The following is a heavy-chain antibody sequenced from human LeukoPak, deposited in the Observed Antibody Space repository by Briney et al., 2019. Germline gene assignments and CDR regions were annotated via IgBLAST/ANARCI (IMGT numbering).Heavy chain of an antibody. CDR3: ARYNGAAAGAYYYYMDV. CDR1: GGSISSYY. D-gene: IGHD6-13*01. Sequence: SETLSLTCTVSGGSISSYYWSWIRQPAGKGLEWIGRIYTSGSTNYNPPLKSRVTMSVDTSKNQFSLKLSSVTAADTAVYYCARYNGAAAGAYYYYMDVWGKGTMVTVSS. CDR2: IYTSGST. V-gene: IGHV4-4*07. J-gene: IGHJ6*03.